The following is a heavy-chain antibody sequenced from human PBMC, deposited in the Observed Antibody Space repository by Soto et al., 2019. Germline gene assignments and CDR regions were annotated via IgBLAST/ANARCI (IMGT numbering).Heavy chain of an antibody. Sequence: IQLVQAGPEVKKPGASVKVSCKASGYRFNDYAISWVRQAPGQGREWMGWISAYSGQTNLAEKFKGRVTMTAEASTTTAYIELRSLRSDDTAIYFCVRDPRDYFGSGTSPHPGGQGTLVTVS. CDR3: VRDPRDYFGSGTSPHP. V-gene: IGHV1-18*01. J-gene: IGHJ5*02. D-gene: IGHD3-10*01. CDR2: ISAYSGQT. CDR1: GYRFNDYA.